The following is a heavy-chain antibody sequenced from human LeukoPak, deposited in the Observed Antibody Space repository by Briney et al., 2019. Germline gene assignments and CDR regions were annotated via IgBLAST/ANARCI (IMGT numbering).Heavy chain of an antibody. J-gene: IGHJ4*02. Sequence: PGGSLRLSCAASGFTFSSYSMNWVRQAPGKGLERVSSISSSSSYIYYADSVEGRFTISRDNAKNSLYLQMNSLRAEDTAVYYCASVLDAHSRAYGSGSYNWGQGTLVTVSS. CDR2: ISSSSSYI. CDR3: ASVLDAHSRAYGSGSYN. D-gene: IGHD3-10*01. CDR1: GFTFSSYS. V-gene: IGHV3-21*01.